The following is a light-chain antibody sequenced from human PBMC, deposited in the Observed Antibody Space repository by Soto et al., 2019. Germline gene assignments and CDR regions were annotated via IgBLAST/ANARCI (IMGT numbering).Light chain of an antibody. CDR1: QSVNSR. V-gene: IGKV3-20*01. J-gene: IGKJ5*01. Sequence: EIVLTQSPATLSLSPGERATLSCRASQSVNSRLAWYQQKPGQAPRLLIYGASSRATGIPDRFSGSGSGTDFTLTISRLEPEDFAVYYCQQYGSSPITFGQGTRLEIK. CDR2: GAS. CDR3: QQYGSSPIT.